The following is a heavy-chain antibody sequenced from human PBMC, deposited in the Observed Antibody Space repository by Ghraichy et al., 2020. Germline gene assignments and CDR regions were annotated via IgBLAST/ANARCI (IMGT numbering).Heavy chain of an antibody. V-gene: IGHV2-70*01. D-gene: IGHD1-26*01. CDR3: ARIRVGATLGGAFDM. CDR2: IDCDDYK. J-gene: IGHJ3*02. Sequence: SGPTLVKPTQTLTLTCTFSGFSLSTSGLCLTWIRQPPGNALEWLAHIDCDDYKYYSTSLKTRLTISKDTSKNQVVLTMTNMDPVDTATYYCARIRVGATLGGAFDMWGQGTMVTVSS. CDR1: GFSLSTSGLC.